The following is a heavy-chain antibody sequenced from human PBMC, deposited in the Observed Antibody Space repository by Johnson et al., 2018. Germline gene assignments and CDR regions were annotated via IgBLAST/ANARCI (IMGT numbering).Heavy chain of an antibody. Sequence: QVQLVQSGGGLVKPGGSLRLSCAASGFTFSDYYMSWIRKAPGMGLEWISYISNSGTITYSADSVKGRFTVSRENAKTSLYLQMNRLGVGDTAVYYCARDYVVGAFDVWGQGTMLTVSS. CDR1: GFTFSDYY. CDR3: ARDYVVGAFDV. D-gene: IGHD3-10*02. J-gene: IGHJ3*01. V-gene: IGHV3-11*01. CDR2: ISNSGTIT.